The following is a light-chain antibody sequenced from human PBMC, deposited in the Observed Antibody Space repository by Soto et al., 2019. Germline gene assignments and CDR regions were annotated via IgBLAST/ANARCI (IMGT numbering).Light chain of an antibody. CDR1: QAIGYF. CDR2: SAS. CDR3: LKDDSAPFT. Sequence: DIPMTQSPSSLSASVGDRVTITCRARQAIGYFLTRYQQRPGKVPKLIIYSASSLFSGAPSRFSGSGSGTAFNLTICNLQPDDVAAYYCLKDDSAPFTLGPGTIVEIK. J-gene: IGKJ3*01. V-gene: IGKV1-27*01.